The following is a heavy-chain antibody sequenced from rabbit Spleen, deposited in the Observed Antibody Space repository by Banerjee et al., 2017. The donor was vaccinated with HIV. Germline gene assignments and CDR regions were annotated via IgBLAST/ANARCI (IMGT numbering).Heavy chain of an antibody. CDR3: VREAGYAGYGDGNL. J-gene: IGHJ4*01. D-gene: IGHD6-1*01. CDR1: GFSFNSGYD. CDR2: IDPVFGIT. V-gene: IGHV1S40*01. Sequence: QSLEESGGGLVKPGASLTLTCKASGFSFNSGYDMCWVRQAPGKGLEWIGYIDPVFGITNYANSVKGRFTISRDNAQNTVFLQMTSLTAADTATYFCVREAGYAGYGDGNLWGPGTLVTVS.